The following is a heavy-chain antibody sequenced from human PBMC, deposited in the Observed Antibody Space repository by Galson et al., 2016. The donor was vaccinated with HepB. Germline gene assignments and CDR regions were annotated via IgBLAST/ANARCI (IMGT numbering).Heavy chain of an antibody. CDR2: TWYDGSNK. V-gene: IGHV3-33*01. CDR3: ARDRAHYGDYGDY. D-gene: IGHD4-17*01. Sequence: SLRLSCAASGFNFSTYGMHWVRQAPGKGLEWVAVTWYDGSNKYYEDSVKGRFTISRDHSKNTLYLQMNTLIAEYTAMYSCARDRAHYGDYGDYWGQGTLVTVSS. J-gene: IGHJ4*02. CDR1: GFNFSTYG.